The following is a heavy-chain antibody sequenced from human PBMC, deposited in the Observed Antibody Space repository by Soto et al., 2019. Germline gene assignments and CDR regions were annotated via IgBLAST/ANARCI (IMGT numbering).Heavy chain of an antibody. Sequence: EVQLVESGGGLVQPGGSLRVSCAASGFTFRSHWVHWVRQAPGKGLEWVSRIETDGGGTSYADSVKGRFTISTDNAKNTVYLQMNGLRAEDTAVDYCATVFDLWGQGTLVTVSS. CDR1: GFTFRSHW. V-gene: IGHV3-74*01. CDR2: IETDGGGT. J-gene: IGHJ5*02. CDR3: ATVFDL.